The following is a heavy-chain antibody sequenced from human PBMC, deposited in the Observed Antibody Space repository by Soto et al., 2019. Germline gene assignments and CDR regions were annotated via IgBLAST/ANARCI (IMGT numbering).Heavy chain of an antibody. D-gene: IGHD2-2*01. CDR2: INWNGASA. Sequence: PGGSLRLSCTVSGFTFDNYAMSWVRQAPGKGLEWISGINWNGASAGYADSVKGRFTISRDNAKNSLYLQMNSLRAEDTAVYYCAKDPEDIVLVPAAPDYWGQGT. CDR3: AKDPEDIVLVPAAPDY. J-gene: IGHJ4*02. CDR1: GFTFDNYA. V-gene: IGHV3-20*04.